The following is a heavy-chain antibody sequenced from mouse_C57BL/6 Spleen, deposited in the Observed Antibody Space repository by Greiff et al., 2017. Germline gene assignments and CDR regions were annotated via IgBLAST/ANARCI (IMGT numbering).Heavy chain of an antibody. CDR3: GGMGDYDGYWYFEG. CDR2: INPSNGGT. Sequence: VQLQQPGTELVKPGASVKLSCKASGYTFTSYWMHWVKQRPGQGLEWIGNINPSNGGTNYNEKFKSKATLTVDKSSSTAYMQLSSLTSDDAAVDYCGGMGDYDGYWYFEGWGTGTTVTVSS. CDR1: GYTFTSYW. V-gene: IGHV1-53*01. J-gene: IGHJ1*03. D-gene: IGHD2-4*01.